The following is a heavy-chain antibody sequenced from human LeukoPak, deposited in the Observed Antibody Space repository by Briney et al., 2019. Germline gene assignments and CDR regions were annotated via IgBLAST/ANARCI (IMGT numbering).Heavy chain of an antibody. V-gene: IGHV1-2*02. CDR2: INPNSGGT. J-gene: IGHJ6*03. CDR1: GYTFTGYY. CDR3: ARDGRLRSGWYYYYYYMDV. Sequence: GASVKVSCKASGYTFTGYYMHWVRQAPGQGLEWMGGINPNSGGTNYAQKFQGRVTMTTDTAISTAYMELSRLRSDDTAVYYCARDGRLRSGWYYYYYYMDVWGKGTTVTIPS. D-gene: IGHD6-19*01.